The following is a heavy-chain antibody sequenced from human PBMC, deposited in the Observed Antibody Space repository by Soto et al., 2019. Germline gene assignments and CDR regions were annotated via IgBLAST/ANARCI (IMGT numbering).Heavy chain of an antibody. J-gene: IGHJ6*02. CDR3: ARKGYGDYGGMDV. CDR1: GFTFSSYS. CDR2: IGSSSNYI. V-gene: IGHV3-21*01. D-gene: IGHD4-17*01. Sequence: GGSLRLSCAASGFTFSSYSMNWVRQAPGKGLEWVSSIGSSSNYIYYAGSVKGRFTISRDNAKNSLYLQMSSLRAGDTAVYYCARKGYGDYGGMDVWGQGXTVTVYS.